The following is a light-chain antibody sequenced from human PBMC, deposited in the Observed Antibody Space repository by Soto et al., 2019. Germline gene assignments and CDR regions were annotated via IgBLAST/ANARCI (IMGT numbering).Light chain of an antibody. CDR1: QTLYNN. Sequence: EIVMTQSPATLSVSPGERATLSCRASQTLYNNLAWYQQKLGQAPRLLIYGASARATDIPARFSGSGSGTEFTLTISGLQSEDFAIYYSQQYNDWPLTFGGGTKVEIK. CDR3: QQYNDWPLT. J-gene: IGKJ4*01. V-gene: IGKV3-15*01. CDR2: GAS.